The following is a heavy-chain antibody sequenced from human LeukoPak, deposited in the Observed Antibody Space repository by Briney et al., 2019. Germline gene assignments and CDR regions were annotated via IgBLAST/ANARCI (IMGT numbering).Heavy chain of an antibody. CDR2: ISGSASTM. J-gene: IGHJ4*02. CDR3: AKVDSSGYIDY. V-gene: IGHV3-11*01. CDR1: GFTFSDYY. Sequence: KSGGSLRLSCSASGFTFSDYYVSWVRQAPGKGLQWISSISGSASTMYYADSVKGRFTISRDNAKNSLYLQMNSLRAEDTAVYYCAKVDSSGYIDYWGQGTLVTVSS. D-gene: IGHD3-22*01.